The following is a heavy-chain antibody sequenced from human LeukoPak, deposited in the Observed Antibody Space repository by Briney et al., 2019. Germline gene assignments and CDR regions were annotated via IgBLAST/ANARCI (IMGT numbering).Heavy chain of an antibody. V-gene: IGHV4-4*02. CDR3: ARDRSGSFWSGYFTTLDV. CDR2: IYHSGST. CDR1: GGSISSSNW. J-gene: IGHJ6*04. Sequence: SGTLSLTCAVSGGSISSSNWWSWVRQPPGKGLEWIGEIYHSGSTNYNPSLKSRVTISVDTSKNQFSLKLSSVTAADTAVYYCARDRSGSFWSGYFTTLDVWGKGTTVTVSS. D-gene: IGHD3-3*01.